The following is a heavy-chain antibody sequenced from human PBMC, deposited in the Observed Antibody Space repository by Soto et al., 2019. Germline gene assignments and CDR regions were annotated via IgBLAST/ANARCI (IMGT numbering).Heavy chain of an antibody. CDR1: GGTFSSYT. J-gene: IGHJ6*03. CDR3: AREVTMVRGVMGYYYMDV. CDR2: IIPILGIA. Sequence: SVKVSCKASGGTFSSYTISWVRQAPGQGLEWMGRIIPILGIANYAQKFQGRVTITADKSTSTAYMELSSLRSEDTAVYYCAREVTMVRGVMGYYYMDVWGKGTTVTVSS. D-gene: IGHD3-10*01. V-gene: IGHV1-69*04.